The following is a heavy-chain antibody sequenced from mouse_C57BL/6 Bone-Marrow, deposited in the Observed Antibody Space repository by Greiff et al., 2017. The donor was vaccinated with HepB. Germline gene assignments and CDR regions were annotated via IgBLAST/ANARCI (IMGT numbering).Heavy chain of an antibody. V-gene: IGHV1-52*01. Sequence: VQLQQPGAELVRPGSSVKLSCKASGYTFTSYWMHWVKQRPIQGLEWIGNIDPSDSETHYNQKFKDKATLTVDKSSSTAYMQLSSLTSEDSAVYYCARRDDGPWFAYWGQGTLVTVSA. CDR1: GYTFTSYW. CDR2: IDPSDSET. CDR3: ARRDDGPWFAY. J-gene: IGHJ3*01. D-gene: IGHD2-3*01.